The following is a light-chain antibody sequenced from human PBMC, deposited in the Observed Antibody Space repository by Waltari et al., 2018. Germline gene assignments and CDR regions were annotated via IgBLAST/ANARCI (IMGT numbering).Light chain of an antibody. CDR3: CTFTSSGTWV. CDR2: GAT. J-gene: IGLJ2*01. V-gene: IGLV2-23*01. Sequence: QSALTQPASVSGSPGQSITIPCTSDVGNYHLVSWYQQRPGTAPKLKIFGATKRPSGVSDRFSGSKSVNTAARTISGLQAEDEADYYCCTFTSSGTWVFGGGTKLTVL. CDR1: SDVGNYHL.